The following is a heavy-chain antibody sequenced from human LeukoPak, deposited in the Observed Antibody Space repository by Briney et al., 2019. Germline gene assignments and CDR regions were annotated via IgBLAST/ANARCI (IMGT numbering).Heavy chain of an antibody. Sequence: ASVKVSCKASGYTFTSYGISWVRQAPGQGLEWMGWISAYNGNTNYAQKLQGRVTMTTDTSTSTAYMELRSLRSDDTALYYCARLPYYDILTGYYDWFDPWGQGTLVTVSS. CDR2: ISAYNGNT. J-gene: IGHJ5*02. V-gene: IGHV1-18*01. CDR3: ARLPYYDILTGYYDWFDP. CDR1: GYTFTSYG. D-gene: IGHD3-9*01.